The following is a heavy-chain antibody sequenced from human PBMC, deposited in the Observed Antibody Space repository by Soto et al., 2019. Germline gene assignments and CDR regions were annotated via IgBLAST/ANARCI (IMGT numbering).Heavy chain of an antibody. CDR1: GYTFTSYG. D-gene: IGHD6-13*01. V-gene: IGHV1-18*04. CDR3: AREGDGYSSSWGNYYYYYGMDV. CDR2: ISAYNGNT. J-gene: IGHJ6*02. Sequence: GASVKVSCKASGYTFTSYGISWVRQAPGQGLEWMGWISAYNGNTNYAQKLQGRATMTTDTSTSTAYMELRSLRSDDTAVYYCAREGDGYSSSWGNYYYYYGMDVWGQGTTVTVSS.